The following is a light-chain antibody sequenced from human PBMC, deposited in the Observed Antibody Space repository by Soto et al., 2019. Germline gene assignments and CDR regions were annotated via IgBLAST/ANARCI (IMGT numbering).Light chain of an antibody. CDR2: DVS. CDR1: SSDVGGYNY. V-gene: IGLV2-14*01. CDR3: SSYTSSSTVV. Sequence: QSALTQPASVSGSPGQSITISCTGTSSDVGGYNYVSWYQQHPGKAPKLMIYDVSNRPSGVSNRFSGSKSGNTASLTISGLQAEDEADYYCSSYTSSSTVVFGGRTKLNVL. J-gene: IGLJ2*01.